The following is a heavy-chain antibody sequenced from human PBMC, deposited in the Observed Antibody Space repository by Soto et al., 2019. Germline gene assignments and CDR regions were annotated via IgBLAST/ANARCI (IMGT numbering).Heavy chain of an antibody. V-gene: IGHV1-8*01. J-gene: IGHJ5*02. Sequence: QVQLVQSGAEVKKPGASVKVSCKASGYTFTNNDVTWVRQATEQGLEWMGWMNPGSGDTGYAQKFQRRVTMTRDISLATAYMELTGLTSEDTAISYCKRMVSFGSLNTFDPWRQGTLVTVSS. CDR3: KRMVSFGSLNTFDP. CDR2: MNPGSGDT. D-gene: IGHD5-18*01. CDR1: GYTFTNND.